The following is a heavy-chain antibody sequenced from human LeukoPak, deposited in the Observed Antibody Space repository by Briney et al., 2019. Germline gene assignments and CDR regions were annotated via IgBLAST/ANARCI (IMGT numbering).Heavy chain of an antibody. D-gene: IGHD4-17*01. Sequence: GGSLRLSCAASGFTFSSYWMSWVRQAPGKGLEWVSYISSSGSTIYYADSVKGRFTISRDNAKNSLYLQMNSLRAEDTAVYYCARDFYGDWFDPWGQGTLVTVSS. V-gene: IGHV3-48*04. CDR1: GFTFSSYW. CDR3: ARDFYGDWFDP. J-gene: IGHJ5*02. CDR2: ISSSGSTI.